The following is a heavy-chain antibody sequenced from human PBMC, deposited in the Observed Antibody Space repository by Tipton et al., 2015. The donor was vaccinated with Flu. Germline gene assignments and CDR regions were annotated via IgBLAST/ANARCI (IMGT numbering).Heavy chain of an antibody. V-gene: IGHV4-34*01. D-gene: IGHD3-22*01. CDR1: GGSFSGHY. J-gene: IGHJ5*02. CDR2: INHTGST. Sequence: LRLSCAVYGGSFSGHYWTWIRQPPGKGLEWIGEINHTGSTNYNPSLKSRVIISVDTSKNQFSLRLSSVTAADTAVYYCARTTGYYDSSGYRPWGQGTLVTVSS. CDR3: ARTTGYYDSSGYRP.